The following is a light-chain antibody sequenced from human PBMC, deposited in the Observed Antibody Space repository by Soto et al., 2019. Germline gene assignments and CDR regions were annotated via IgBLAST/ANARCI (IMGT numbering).Light chain of an antibody. V-gene: IGKV3-20*01. CDR2: GAS. J-gene: IGKJ4*01. Sequence: EIVLTQSPGTLSLSPGERATLSCRASQSVSSSYLAWYQQKPGQAPRLLIYGASSRATGIPDRFSGSGSGTDFTLTNSRLEPEDFAVYYCQQYGRSPLTFGGGTKVEIK. CDR3: QQYGRSPLT. CDR1: QSVSSSY.